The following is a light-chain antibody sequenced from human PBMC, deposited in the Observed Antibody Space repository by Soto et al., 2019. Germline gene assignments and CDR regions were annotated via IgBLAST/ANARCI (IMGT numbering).Light chain of an antibody. J-gene: IGKJ4*01. Sequence: EIVLTQSPGTLSLSPGERATLSCRASQSVSNFLAWYQHRPGQAPRLLILNASTRATGIPPRFSGSGSGTDFTLTISRLEPEDFAVYYCQQRRNWPLTFGGGTKGDIK. CDR3: QQRRNWPLT. CDR1: QSVSNF. CDR2: NAS. V-gene: IGKV3-11*01.